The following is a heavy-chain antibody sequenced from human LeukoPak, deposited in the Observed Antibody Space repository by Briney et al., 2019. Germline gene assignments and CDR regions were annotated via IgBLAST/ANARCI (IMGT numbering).Heavy chain of an antibody. Sequence: SETLSLTCTVSGGSISSSSYYWGWIRQPPGKGLEWIGSIYYSGSTYYNPSLKSRVTISVDTSKNQFSLKLSSVTAADTAVYYCARLGRGYSYGRYNWFDPWGQGTLVTVPS. CDR3: ARLGRGYSYGRYNWFDP. J-gene: IGHJ5*02. V-gene: IGHV4-39*01. CDR1: GGSISSSSYY. CDR2: IYYSGST. D-gene: IGHD5-18*01.